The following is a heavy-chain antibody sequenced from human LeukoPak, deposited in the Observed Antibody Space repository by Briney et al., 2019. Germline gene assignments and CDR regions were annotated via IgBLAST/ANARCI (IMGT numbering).Heavy chain of an antibody. D-gene: IGHD5-18*01. CDR1: GFTFSSYS. J-gene: IGHJ4*02. V-gene: IGHV3-21*01. CDR3: AREIAGYSYGAFDY. CDR2: INSRSSCI. Sequence: GGSLRLSCAASGFTFSSYSMNWVRQAPGKGLEWVSSINSRSSCIYYADSVKGRFTVSRGNAQNSLYLQMNSLRAEDTAVYYCAREIAGYSYGAFDYWGQGTLVTVSS.